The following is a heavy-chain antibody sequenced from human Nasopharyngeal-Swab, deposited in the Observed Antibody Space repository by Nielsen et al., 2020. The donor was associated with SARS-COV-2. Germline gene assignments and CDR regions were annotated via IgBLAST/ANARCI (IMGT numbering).Heavy chain of an antibody. V-gene: IGHV4-31*02. J-gene: IGHJ4*02. CDR2: IYYSGST. CDR3: ARANSGSYFDY. D-gene: IGHD1-26*01. Sequence: WIRQPPGKGLEWIGYIYYSGSTYYNPSLKSRVTISVDTSKNQFSLKLSSVTAADTAVYYCARANSGSYFDYWGQGTPVTVSS.